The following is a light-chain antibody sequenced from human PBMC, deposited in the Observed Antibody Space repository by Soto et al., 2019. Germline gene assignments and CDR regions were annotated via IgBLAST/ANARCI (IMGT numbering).Light chain of an antibody. Sequence: DVVMTQSPLSLSVTLGQPASISCSSTQSLEYSDGRTFLNWFQQRPGQSPRRLLYKVSNRDSGVPDRFSGSGSGTNFTLKISRVEAGDVGVYFCMQGRYWATFGQGTKLEIK. V-gene: IGKV2-30*01. CDR1: QSLEYSDGRTF. J-gene: IGKJ2*01. CDR3: MQGRYWAT. CDR2: KVS.